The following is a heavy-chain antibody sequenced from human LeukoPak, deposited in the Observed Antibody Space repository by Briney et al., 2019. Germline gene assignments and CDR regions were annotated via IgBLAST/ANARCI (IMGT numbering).Heavy chain of an antibody. CDR1: GGSISSYY. D-gene: IGHD3-3*02. V-gene: IGHV4-59*01. CDR2: IYYSGST. Sequence: PSETLSLTCTVSGGSISSYYWSWIRQPPGKGLEWIGYIYYSGSTNYNPSLKSRVTISVDTSKNQFSLKLSSVTAADTAVYYCARDVIDHFWSGQYYYYYYMDVWGQGTTVTVSS. CDR3: ARDVIDHFWSGQYYYYYYMDV. J-gene: IGHJ6*03.